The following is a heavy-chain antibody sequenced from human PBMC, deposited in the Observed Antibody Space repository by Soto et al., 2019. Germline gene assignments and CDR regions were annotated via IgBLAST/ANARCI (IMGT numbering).Heavy chain of an antibody. CDR1: GFTFSSYS. V-gene: IGHV3-48*01. CDR3: ARDSVMEWLFLVDY. CDR2: ISSSSSTI. J-gene: IGHJ4*02. Sequence: EVQLVESGGGLVQPGVSLRLSCAASGFTFSSYSMNWVRQAPGKGLEWVSYISSSSSTIYYADSVKGRFTISRDNAKNSLYLQMNSLRAEDTAVYYCARDSVMEWLFLVDYWGQGTLVTVSS. D-gene: IGHD3-3*01.